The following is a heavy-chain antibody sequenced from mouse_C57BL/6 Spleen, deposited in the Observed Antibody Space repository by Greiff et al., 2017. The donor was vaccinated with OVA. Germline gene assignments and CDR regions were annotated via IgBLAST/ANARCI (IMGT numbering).Heavy chain of an antibody. CDR3: ARRITTVVASLEDYFDY. V-gene: IGHV1-61*01. D-gene: IGHD1-1*01. J-gene: IGHJ2*01. CDR2: IYPSDSET. Sequence: VQLQQPGAELVRPGSSVKLSCKASGYTFTSYWMDWVKQRPGQGLEWIGNIYPSDSETHYNQKFKDKATLTVDKSSSTAYMQLSSLTSEDSAVYYCARRITTVVASLEDYFDYWGQGTTLTVSS. CDR1: GYTFTSYW.